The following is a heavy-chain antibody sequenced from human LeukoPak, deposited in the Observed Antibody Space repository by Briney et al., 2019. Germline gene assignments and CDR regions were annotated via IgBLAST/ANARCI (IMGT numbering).Heavy chain of an antibody. V-gene: IGHV4-39*07. CDR1: GGSNSSSSYY. D-gene: IGHD3-22*01. CDR3: ARDQGAGRWDSSGLGI. CDR2: IYYSGRT. Sequence: PSETQSLSCTVSGGSNSSSSYYGGWIRQPPGKGLEWNGSIYYSGRTYYNPSLKSRLTISVDTSKNQFSLKLSSVTAADTAVYYCARDQGAGRWDSSGLGIWGQGTMVTVSS. J-gene: IGHJ3*02.